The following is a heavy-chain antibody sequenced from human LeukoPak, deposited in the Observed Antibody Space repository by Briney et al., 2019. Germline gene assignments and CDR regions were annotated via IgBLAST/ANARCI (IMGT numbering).Heavy chain of an antibody. CDR2: IIPILDIT. CDR3: ARGPYSGTFYFDY. V-gene: IGHV1-69*04. J-gene: IGHJ4*02. CDR1: GGTFSIYA. Sequence: SVKVYCKASGGTFSIYAISWVRQAPGQGLEWMGRIIPILDITNYAQKFQGRVTIIADKSTSTAYMEMSSLRSEDTAVYYCARGPYSGTFYFDYWGQGTLVTVSS. D-gene: IGHD1-26*01.